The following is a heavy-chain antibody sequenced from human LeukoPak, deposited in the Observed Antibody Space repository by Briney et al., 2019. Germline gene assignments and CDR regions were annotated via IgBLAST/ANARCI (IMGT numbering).Heavy chain of an antibody. D-gene: IGHD3-9*01. CDR2: FDPEDGET. CDR1: GYTLTELS. Sequence: ASVKVSYKVSGYTLTELSMHWVRQAPGKGLEWMGGFDPEDGETIYAQKFQGRVTMTEDTSTDTAYMELSSLRSEDTAVYYCVTGLRYFDWLPFDYWGQGTLVTVSS. V-gene: IGHV1-24*01. J-gene: IGHJ4*02. CDR3: VTGLRYFDWLPFDY.